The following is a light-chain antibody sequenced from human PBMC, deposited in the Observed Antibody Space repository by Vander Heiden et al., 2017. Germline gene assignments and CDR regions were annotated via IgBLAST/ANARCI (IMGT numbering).Light chain of an antibody. J-gene: IGLJ2*01. CDR2: EVS. V-gene: IGLV2-8*01. CDR1: RSDVGFYNY. CDR3: SSYAGNNNVV. Sequence: QSALTPPPSASGSPGQSVTIPCTGSRSDVGFYNYVCWYQQHPGKAPKLMIYEVSKRPSGVPDRFSGSKSGNTASLTVSGLQAEDEADYYCSSYAGNNNVVFGGGTKLTVL.